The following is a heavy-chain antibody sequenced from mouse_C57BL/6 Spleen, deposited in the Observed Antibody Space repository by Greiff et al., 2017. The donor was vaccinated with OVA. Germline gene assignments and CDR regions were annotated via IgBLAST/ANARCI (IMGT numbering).Heavy chain of an antibody. CDR3: ARGGTKEDFDY. CDR2: ISDGGSYT. J-gene: IGHJ2*01. Sequence: EVQRVESGGGLVKPGGSLKLSCAASGFTFSSYAMSWVRQTPEKRLEWVATISDGGSYTYYPDNVKGRFTISRDNAKNNLYLQMSHLKSEDTAMYYCARGGTKEDFDYWGQGTTLTVSS. V-gene: IGHV5-4*01. CDR1: GFTFSSYA. D-gene: IGHD3-3*01.